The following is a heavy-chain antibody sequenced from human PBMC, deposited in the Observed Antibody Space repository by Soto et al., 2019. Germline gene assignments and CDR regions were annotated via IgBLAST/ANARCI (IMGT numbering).Heavy chain of an antibody. CDR3: GRERGGGYYYYGMDV. V-gene: IGHV1-69*01. J-gene: IGHJ6*02. D-gene: IGHD3-10*01. CDR2: IIPIFGTA. CDR1: GGTFSSYA. Sequence: QVQLVQSGAEVKKPGSSVKVSCKASGGTFSSYAISWVRQAPGQGLEWMGGIIPIFGTANYAQKFQGRVTTTGDESTSTARRGGGGRRAEERGGDYWGRERGGGYYYYGMDVWGQGTTVTVSS.